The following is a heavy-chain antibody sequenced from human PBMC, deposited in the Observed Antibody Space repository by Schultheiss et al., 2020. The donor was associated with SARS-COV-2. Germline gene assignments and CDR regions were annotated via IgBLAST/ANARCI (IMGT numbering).Heavy chain of an antibody. CDR2: INPNSGGT. CDR1: GYTFTGYY. V-gene: IGHV1-2*04. Sequence: ASVKVSCKASGYTFTGYYMHWVRQAPGQGLEWMGWINPNSGGTNYAQKFQGWVTMTRDTSISTAYMEPSRLRSDDTAVYYCARAYDSSGYHAFDIWGQGTMVTVSS. CDR3: ARAYDSSGYHAFDI. D-gene: IGHD3-22*01. J-gene: IGHJ3*02.